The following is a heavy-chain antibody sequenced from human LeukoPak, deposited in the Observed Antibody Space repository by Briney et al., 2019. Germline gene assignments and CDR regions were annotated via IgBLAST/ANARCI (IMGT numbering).Heavy chain of an antibody. CDR2: INPNSGGT. D-gene: IGHD2-15*01. V-gene: IGHV1-2*06. J-gene: IGHJ4*02. CDR1: GYTFTGYY. Sequence: ASVKASCKASGYTFTGYYMHWVRQAPGQGLEWMGRINPNSGGTIYAQKFQGRVTMTRDTSISTAYMELSRLRSDDTAVYYCARVGLFCSGGSCYSGITSKFDYWGQGTLVTVSS. CDR3: ARVGLFCSGGSCYSGITSKFDY.